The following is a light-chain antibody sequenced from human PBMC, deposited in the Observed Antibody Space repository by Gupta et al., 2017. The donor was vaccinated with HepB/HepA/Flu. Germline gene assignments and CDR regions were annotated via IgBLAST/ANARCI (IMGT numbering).Light chain of an antibody. J-gene: IGKJ4*01. CDR1: QSISSN. V-gene: IGKV3-15*01. CDR2: GAS. Sequence: EIVMTQFPATLSVSPGERATLSCWASQSISSNLAWYQQKPGQAPRLLIHGASNRASGIPNRFSGSGSGTDFTLTISSLQSEDSAVYYWQQHNDWLTFGGGTKVEIK. CDR3: QQHNDWLT.